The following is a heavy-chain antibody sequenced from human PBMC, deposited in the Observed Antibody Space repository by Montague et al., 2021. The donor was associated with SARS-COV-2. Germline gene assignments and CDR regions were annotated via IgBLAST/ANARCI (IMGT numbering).Heavy chain of an antibody. CDR1: GGTFSAHS. CDR3: ARGGLAGGNYDIWSFSYTSPLDY. J-gene: IGHJ4*02. CDR2: INHRGST. V-gene: IGHV4-34*01. Sequence: SETLFLTCAVYGGTFSAHSCSWVRQSPGKGLEWIGEINHRGSTTYMSSLKSRVTMSVDTSKNQFSLKLSSVTAADTAIYYCARGGLAGGNYDIWSFSYTSPLDYWGQGTLVTVSS. D-gene: IGHD3-3*01.